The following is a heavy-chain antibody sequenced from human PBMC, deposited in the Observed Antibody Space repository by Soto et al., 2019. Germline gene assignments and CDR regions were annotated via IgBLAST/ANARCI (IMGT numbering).Heavy chain of an antibody. CDR2: ISHSGST. V-gene: IGHV4-59*06. D-gene: IGHD6-6*01. CDR3: AREYTYGSNFFDC. J-gene: IGHJ4*02. Sequence: SETLSLTCTVSGDSISNSYWSWIRQHPGKGLEWIGYISHSGSTYYNPSLKSRVIISVDTSKNQFSLSLTSVTAADTAVYYCAREYTYGSNFFDCWGQGALVTVSS. CDR1: GDSISNSY.